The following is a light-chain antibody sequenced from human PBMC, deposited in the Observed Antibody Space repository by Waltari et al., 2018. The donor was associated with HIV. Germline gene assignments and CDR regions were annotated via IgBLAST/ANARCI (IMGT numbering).Light chain of an antibody. Sequence: QAVVTQEPSLTVSPGGTVTLTCGSSTGAVTSGHYPYWFQQKPGQAPRARIYDTSNKHSLTPARFSGSRLGGKAALTLSGAQPEDEAEYYCLLSYSGARVFGGGTKLTVL. CDR1: TGAVTSGHY. CDR3: LLSYSGARV. J-gene: IGLJ3*02. CDR2: DTS. V-gene: IGLV7-46*01.